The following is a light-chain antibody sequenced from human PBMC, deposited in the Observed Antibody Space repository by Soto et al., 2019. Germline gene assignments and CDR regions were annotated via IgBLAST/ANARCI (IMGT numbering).Light chain of an antibody. Sequence: DIQMPQSPSSLSASVGDRVTITCQASQDISNYLNWYQQKPGKAPKLLIYDASNLETGVPSRFSGSGSGTDFTFTISSLQPEDIATYYCQQDDNLPPYTFGQGTKLEIK. CDR3: QQDDNLPPYT. CDR2: DAS. V-gene: IGKV1-33*01. CDR1: QDISNY. J-gene: IGKJ2*01.